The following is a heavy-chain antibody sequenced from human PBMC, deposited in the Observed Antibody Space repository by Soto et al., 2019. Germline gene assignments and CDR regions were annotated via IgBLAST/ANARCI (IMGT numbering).Heavy chain of an antibody. J-gene: IGHJ6*02. CDR2: IGSSSVTI. V-gene: IGHV3-48*01. CDR1: GFTLSNYV. D-gene: IGHD3-10*01. CDR3: ARDGRSLWFGDKYSGMDV. Sequence: GRSLRLSCAASGFTLSNYVMNWVRQAPGKGLEWISCIGSSSVTIFHADSVKGRFTISRDSAKNSLYLQMNSLRAEDTAMYYCARDGRSLWFGDKYSGMDVWGQGTTVTVSS.